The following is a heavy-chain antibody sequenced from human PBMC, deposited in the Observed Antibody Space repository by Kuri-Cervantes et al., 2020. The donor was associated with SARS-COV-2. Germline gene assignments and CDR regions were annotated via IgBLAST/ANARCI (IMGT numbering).Heavy chain of an antibody. CDR1: GGSISSGGYS. CDR3: ARSRGSGSYYHYYGMDV. D-gene: IGHD3-10*01. CDR2: IYHSGST. Sequence: LRLSCAVSGGSISSGGYSWSWIRQPPGKGLEWIGEIYHSGSTNYNPSLKSRVTISVDKSKNQFSLKLSSVTAADTAVYYCARSRGSGSYYHYYGMDVWGQGTTVTVSS. V-gene: IGHV4-30-2*01. J-gene: IGHJ6*02.